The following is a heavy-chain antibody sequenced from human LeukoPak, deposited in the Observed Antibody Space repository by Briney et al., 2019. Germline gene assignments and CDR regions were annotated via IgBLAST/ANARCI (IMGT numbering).Heavy chain of an antibody. Sequence: GRSLRLSCAASGFTFSNYWMTWVRQAPGKGLEWLANIKQDGSIIYYVDSVKGRFTISRDNSKNSLYLQMNSLRVEDTALYYCARIGYSGSSNDYWGQGTLVTVSS. D-gene: IGHD6-6*01. J-gene: IGHJ4*02. CDR3: ARIGYSGSSNDY. V-gene: IGHV3-7*01. CDR2: IKQDGSII. CDR1: GFTFSNYW.